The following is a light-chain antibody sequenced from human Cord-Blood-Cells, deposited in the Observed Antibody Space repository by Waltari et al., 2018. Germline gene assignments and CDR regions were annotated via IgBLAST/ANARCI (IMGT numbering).Light chain of an antibody. Sequence: QSALTPPASVSGSPGQSITISCTGTSSDVGGYHYVSWYQQHPGKAPKLMIYDVSNRPSGVSNRFSGSKSGNTASLTISGLQAEDEAYYYCSSYTSSSTWVFGGGTKLTVL. J-gene: IGLJ3*02. CDR3: SSYTSSSTWV. CDR2: DVS. V-gene: IGLV2-14*01. CDR1: SSDVGGYHY.